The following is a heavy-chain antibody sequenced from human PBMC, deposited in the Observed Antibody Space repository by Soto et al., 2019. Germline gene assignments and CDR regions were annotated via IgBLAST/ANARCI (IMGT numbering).Heavy chain of an antibody. CDR1: GFTFSSYE. Sequence: PGGSLRLPCAASGFTFSSYEMNWVRQAPGKGLEWVSYISSSGSTIYYADSVKGRFTISRDNAKNSLYLQMNSLRAEDTAVYYCARARMVRGAYGYWGQGTLVTVSS. CDR3: ARARMVRGAYGY. CDR2: ISSSGSTI. D-gene: IGHD3-10*01. V-gene: IGHV3-48*03. J-gene: IGHJ4*02.